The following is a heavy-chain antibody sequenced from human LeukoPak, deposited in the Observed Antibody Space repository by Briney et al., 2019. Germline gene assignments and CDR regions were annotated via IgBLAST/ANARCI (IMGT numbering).Heavy chain of an antibody. CDR2: TYYRSKWYN. V-gene: IGHV6-1*01. D-gene: IGHD3-22*01. CDR1: GDSVSSNSAA. CDR3: ARGWLRTYGMDV. Sequence: SQTLSLTCGISGDSVSSNSAAWNWNRQSPSRGLEWLGRTYYRSKWYNDYAVSVKSRITINPDTSKNQFSLQLNSVTPEDTAVYYCARGWLRTYGMDVWGQGTTVTVSS. J-gene: IGHJ6*02.